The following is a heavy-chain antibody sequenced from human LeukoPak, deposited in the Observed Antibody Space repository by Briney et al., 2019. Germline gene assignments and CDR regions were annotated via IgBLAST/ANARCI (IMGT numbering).Heavy chain of an antibody. CDR2: IYHSGST. CDR1: GYSISSGYY. J-gene: IGHJ4*02. Sequence: SETLSLTCAVSGYSISSGYYWGWIRQPPGKGLEWIGSIYHSGSTYYNPSLKSRVAISVDTSKNQFSLKLSSVTAADTAVYYCASSVTRPYFDYWGQGTLVTVSS. V-gene: IGHV4-38-2*01. D-gene: IGHD2-21*02. CDR3: ASSVTRPYFDY.